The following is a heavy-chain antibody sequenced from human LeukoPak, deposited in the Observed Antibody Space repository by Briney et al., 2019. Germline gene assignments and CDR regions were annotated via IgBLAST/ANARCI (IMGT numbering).Heavy chain of an antibody. CDR1: GFTFSSYA. CDR2: ISSNGGST. V-gene: IGHV3-64D*09. J-gene: IGHJ4*02. D-gene: IGHD5-18*01. CDR3: VKDRGYSYMYYFDY. Sequence: PGGSLRLSCSASGFTFSSYAMHWVRQTPGKGLEYVSAISSNGGSTYYADSVKGRFTISRDNSKNTLYLQMSSLRAEDTAVYYCVKDRGYSYMYYFDYWGQGTLVTVSS.